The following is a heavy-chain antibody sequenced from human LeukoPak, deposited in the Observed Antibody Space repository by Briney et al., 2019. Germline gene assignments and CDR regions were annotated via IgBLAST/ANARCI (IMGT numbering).Heavy chain of an antibody. Sequence: GGSLRLSCAASGFTFTSHWMHWVRHAPGKGLVWVSRVNSDGSSTTYADSVKGRFTISRDNAKNTLYLQMNSLRAEDTAVYYCARGRYYGMDVWGQGTTVTVSS. CDR3: ARGRYYGMDV. CDR2: VNSDGSST. V-gene: IGHV3-74*01. J-gene: IGHJ6*02. CDR1: GFTFTSHW.